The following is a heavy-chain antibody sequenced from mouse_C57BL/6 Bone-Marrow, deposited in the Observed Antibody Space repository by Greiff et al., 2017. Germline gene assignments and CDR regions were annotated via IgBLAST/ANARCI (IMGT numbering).Heavy chain of an antibody. CDR2: IDPSDSYT. Sequence: VQLQQPGAELVMPGASVKLSCKASGYTFTSYWMHWVKQRPGQGLEWIGEIDPSDSYTNYNQKFKGKSTLTVDKSSSTAYMQLSSLTSEDSAVYYCARGSYYGSRDYWGQGTTLTVSS. V-gene: IGHV1-69*01. D-gene: IGHD1-1*01. CDR3: ARGSYYGSRDY. CDR1: GYTFTSYW. J-gene: IGHJ2*01.